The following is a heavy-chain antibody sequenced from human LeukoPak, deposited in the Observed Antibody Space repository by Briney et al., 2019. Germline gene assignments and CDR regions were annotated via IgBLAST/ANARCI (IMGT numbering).Heavy chain of an antibody. CDR3: GILSYDTTGYWPDYFDY. J-gene: IGHJ4*02. CDR2: TSYSGST. Sequence: SETLSLTCTVSGGSISSYYWSWIRQPPGKGLEWIGYTSYSGSTNYSPSLKSRVTISVDTSKKQFSLRLSSVTAADTAVYYCGILSYDTTGYWPDYFDYWGQGTLVTVSS. D-gene: IGHD3-22*01. V-gene: IGHV4-59*08. CDR1: GGSISSYY.